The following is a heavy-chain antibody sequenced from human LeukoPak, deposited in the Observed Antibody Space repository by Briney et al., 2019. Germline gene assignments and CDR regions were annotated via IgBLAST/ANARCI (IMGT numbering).Heavy chain of an antibody. CDR1: GFPFSSYS. Sequence: GGSLRLSCAASGFPFSSYSMNWVRQAPGKGLEWVSVIYSGGSTYYADSVKGRFTISRDNSKNTLYLQMNSLRAEDTAVYYCARAYDSSGYYLDAFDIWGQGTMVTVSS. CDR2: IYSGGST. J-gene: IGHJ3*02. D-gene: IGHD3-22*01. CDR3: ARAYDSSGYYLDAFDI. V-gene: IGHV3-53*01.